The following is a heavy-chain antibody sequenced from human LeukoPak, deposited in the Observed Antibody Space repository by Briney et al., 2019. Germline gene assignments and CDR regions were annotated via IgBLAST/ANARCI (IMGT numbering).Heavy chain of an antibody. CDR3: ARRCDTSSYYTYYFDY. CDR2: INPNSGGT. J-gene: IGHJ4*02. Sequence: ASVTVSCKASGYTFTAYYIHWVRQAPGQGREGMGWINPNSGGTNYAQKFQGRVTMTRDTAISTAYMELSTLTSDDTAVYFCARRCDTSSYYTYYFDYWGQGTLVTVSS. CDR1: GYTFTAYY. V-gene: IGHV1-2*02. D-gene: IGHD3-22*01.